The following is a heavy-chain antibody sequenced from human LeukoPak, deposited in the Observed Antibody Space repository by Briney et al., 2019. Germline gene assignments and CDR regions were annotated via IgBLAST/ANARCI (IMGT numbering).Heavy chain of an antibody. J-gene: IGHJ4*02. Sequence: GGSLRLSCAASGFTFSDYYMSWIRQAPGKGLEWVSYISSSGSTIYYADSVKGRSTISRDNAKNSLYLQMNSLRAEDTAVYYCARDVDDYGDYVGVDYWGQGTLVTVSS. CDR1: GFTFSDYY. D-gene: IGHD4-17*01. CDR2: ISSSGSTI. V-gene: IGHV3-11*04. CDR3: ARDVDDYGDYVGVDY.